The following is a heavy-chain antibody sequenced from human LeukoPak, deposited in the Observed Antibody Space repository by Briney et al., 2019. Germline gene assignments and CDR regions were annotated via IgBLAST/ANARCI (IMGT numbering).Heavy chain of an antibody. Sequence: PSETLSLTCTVSGGSISSYYWSWIRQPPGKGLEWIGYIYYSGSTNYNPSLKSRVTISVDTSKNQFSLKLSSVTAADTAVYYCARARIVDSTSPPAYWGQGTLVTVSS. CDR3: ARARIVDSTSPPAY. CDR2: IYYSGST. V-gene: IGHV4-59*12. J-gene: IGHJ4*02. D-gene: IGHD1-26*01. CDR1: GGSISSYY.